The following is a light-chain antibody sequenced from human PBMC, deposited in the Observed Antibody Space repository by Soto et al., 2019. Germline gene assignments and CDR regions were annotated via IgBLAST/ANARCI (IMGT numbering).Light chain of an antibody. CDR2: DSH. V-gene: IGLV6-57*04. Sequence: NFMLTQPHSVSESPGKTVTISCTRSSGNIASDSVQWYQQRPGSAPTTVIFDSHQRTSGVPDRFSASIDSSSKSASLTISGLQAEDEGYYYCQSFDSDDRWVFGGGTQLTVL. J-gene: IGLJ3*02. CDR3: QSFDSDDRWV. CDR1: SGNIASDS.